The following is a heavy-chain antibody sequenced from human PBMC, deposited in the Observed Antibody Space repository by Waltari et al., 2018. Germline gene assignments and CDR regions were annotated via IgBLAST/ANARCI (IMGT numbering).Heavy chain of an antibody. CDR1: GFTFSSYS. CDR2: ISSSSSYI. V-gene: IGHV3-21*01. J-gene: IGHJ4*02. Sequence: EVQLVESGGGLVKPGGSLRLSCAASGFTFSSYSMNWVRQAPGKGLEWVSSISSSSSYIYYADSVKGRFTISRDNAKNSLYLQMNSLRAEDTAVYYCARDTQYCGGDCPPDYWGQGTLVTVSS. CDR3: ARDTQYCGGDCPPDY. D-gene: IGHD2-21*01.